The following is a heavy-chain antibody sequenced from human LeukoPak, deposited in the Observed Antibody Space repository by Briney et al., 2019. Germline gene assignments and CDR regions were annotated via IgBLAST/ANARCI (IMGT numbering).Heavy chain of an antibody. J-gene: IGHJ4*02. CDR2: ISSSGSGI. CDR3: AKKGLVGATDLRAFDY. V-gene: IGHV3-23*01. D-gene: IGHD1-26*01. CDR1: GFTFSSYA. Sequence: SGGSLRLSCAPSGFTFSSYAMSWVRQAPGKGLEWFSGISSSGSGIYYADSVKGRFTISRDNSKNTLNLQMNSLRVEDTAVYYCAKKGLVGATDLRAFDYWGQGTLVTVSS.